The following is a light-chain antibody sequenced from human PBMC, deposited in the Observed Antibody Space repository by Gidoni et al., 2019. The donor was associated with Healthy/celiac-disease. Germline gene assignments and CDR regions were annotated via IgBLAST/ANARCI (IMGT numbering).Light chain of an antibody. CDR1: QSVLYSSNNKNY. CDR3: QQYYSTPYT. J-gene: IGKJ2*01. Sequence: DLVMTQSPDSLAVSLGERATINCKSSQSVLYSSNNKNYLAWYQQKPGQPPKLLIYWASTRESGVPDRFSGSGSGTDFTLTSSSLQAEDVAVYYCQQYYSTPYTFGQGTKLEIK. CDR2: WAS. V-gene: IGKV4-1*01.